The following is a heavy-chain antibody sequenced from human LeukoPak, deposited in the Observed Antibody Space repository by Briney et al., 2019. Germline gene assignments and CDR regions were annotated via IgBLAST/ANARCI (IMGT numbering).Heavy chain of an antibody. D-gene: IGHD1-26*01. CDR3: AKSARASDYFDY. Sequence: QTGGSLRLSCAASGFTFSSYGMHWVRQAPGKGLGWVSVISYDGSNKYYADSVKGRFTISRDNSKNTLYLQMNSLRAEDTAVYYCAKSARASDYFDYWGQGTLVTVSS. CDR1: GFTFSSYG. CDR2: ISYDGSNK. V-gene: IGHV3-30*18. J-gene: IGHJ4*02.